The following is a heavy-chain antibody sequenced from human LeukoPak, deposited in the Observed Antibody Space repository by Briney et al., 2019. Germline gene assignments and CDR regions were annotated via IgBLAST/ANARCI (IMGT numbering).Heavy chain of an antibody. D-gene: IGHD6-6*01. CDR2: ISSSSSYI. J-gene: IGHJ4*02. CDR1: GFTFSSYS. Sequence: GGSLRLSCAASGFTFSSYSMNWVRRAPGKGLEWVSSISSSSSYIYYADSVKGRFTISRDNAKNSLYLQMNSLRAEDTAVYYCARDRGIAARPVDYWGQGTLVTVSS. CDR3: ARDRGIAARPVDY. V-gene: IGHV3-21*01.